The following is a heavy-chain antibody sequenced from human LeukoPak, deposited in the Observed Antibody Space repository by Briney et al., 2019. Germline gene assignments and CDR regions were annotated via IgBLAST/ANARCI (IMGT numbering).Heavy chain of an antibody. Sequence: GESLKISCKGSGYSFTSYWIGWVRQMPGKGLEWMGIIYPGDSDTRYSPSFQGQVTISADKSISTAYLQWSSLKASDTAMYYCARQPVDQVATIRKARSGSFDYWGQGTLVTVSS. CDR3: ARQPVDQVATIRKARSGSFDY. CDR2: IYPGDSDT. V-gene: IGHV5-51*01. J-gene: IGHJ4*02. CDR1: GYSFTSYW. D-gene: IGHD5-12*01.